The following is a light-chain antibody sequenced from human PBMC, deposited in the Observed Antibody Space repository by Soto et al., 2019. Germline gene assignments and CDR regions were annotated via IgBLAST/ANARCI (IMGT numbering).Light chain of an antibody. V-gene: IGLV2-14*01. CDR1: SNDVGGYAY. Sequence: QSVLTQPASVSGSPGQSITISCTGTSNDVGGYAYVSWYQQYPGKAPKLVISGVSNRPSGVSDRFSGSRSGNTASLTISGLQAEDEADYHCCSYTGNTTPVFGGGTKLTVL. CDR2: GVS. CDR3: CSYTGNTTPV. J-gene: IGLJ3*02.